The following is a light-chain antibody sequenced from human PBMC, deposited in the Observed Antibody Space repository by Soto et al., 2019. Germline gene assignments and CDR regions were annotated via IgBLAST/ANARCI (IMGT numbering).Light chain of an antibody. CDR2: EGI. Sequence: QSALTQPASVSGCPGQSITISCTGTSSDVGSYNLVSWYQHHPGKAPKLMIFEGIKRPSGVSNRFSGSKSDITASLTISGLQAEDEADYYCCSYAGSSTPAIFGGGTKLTVL. V-gene: IGLV2-23*01. CDR3: CSYAGSSTPAI. CDR1: SSDVGSYNL. J-gene: IGLJ2*01.